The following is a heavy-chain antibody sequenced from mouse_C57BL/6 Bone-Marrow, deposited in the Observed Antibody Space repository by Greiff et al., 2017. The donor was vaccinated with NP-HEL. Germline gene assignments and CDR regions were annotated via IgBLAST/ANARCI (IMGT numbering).Heavy chain of an antibody. CDR2: IDPENGDT. CDR3: TVYYDYDYAMDY. V-gene: IGHV14-4*01. Sequence: VQLQQSGAELVRPGASVKLSCTASGFNITDDYMHWVKQRPEQGLEWIGWIDPENGDTEYASKFQGKATITADTSSNTAYLQLSSLTSEDTAVYYCTVYYDYDYAMDYWGQGTSVTVSS. J-gene: IGHJ4*01. CDR1: GFNITDDY. D-gene: IGHD2-4*01.